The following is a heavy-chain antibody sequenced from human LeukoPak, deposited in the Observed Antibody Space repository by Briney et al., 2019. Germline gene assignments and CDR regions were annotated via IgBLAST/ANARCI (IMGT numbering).Heavy chain of an antibody. J-gene: IGHJ4*02. D-gene: IGHD3-22*01. CDR3: ARGKSSGALGY. CDR2: ISGSGSST. V-gene: IGHV3-23*01. Sequence: PGGSLRLSCAASGFTFSSFGMSWVRQAPGKGLEWVSAISGSGSSTYYADSVKGRFTISRDNSKNTLYLQMNSLRAEDTAVYYCARGKSSGALGYWGQGTLVTVSS. CDR1: GFTFSSFG.